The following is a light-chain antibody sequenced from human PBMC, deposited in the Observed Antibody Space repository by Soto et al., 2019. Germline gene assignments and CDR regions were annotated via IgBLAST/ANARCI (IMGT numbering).Light chain of an antibody. J-gene: IGLJ2*01. CDR2: DVS. Sequence: QSALTQPASVSGSPGQSITISCTGTSSDVGGYNYVSWYQQHPGKAPTLMIYDVSNRHSGVSNRFSGSKSGNTASLTISGLQAEDAADYYCSSYTSSSTVVFGGGTQLTVL. CDR3: SSYTSSSTVV. CDR1: SSDVGGYNY. V-gene: IGLV2-14*01.